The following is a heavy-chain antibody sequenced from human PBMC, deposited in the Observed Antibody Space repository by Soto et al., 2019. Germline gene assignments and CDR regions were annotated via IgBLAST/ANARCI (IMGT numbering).Heavy chain of an antibody. CDR2: INHSGST. V-gene: IGHV4-34*01. D-gene: IGHD5-18*01. Sequence: LETLSLTCAVYGGSFSGYYWSWIRQPPGKGLEWIGEINHSGSTNYNPSLKSRVTISVDTSKNQFSLKLSSVTAADTAVYYCARGRRYSYGDLDYWGQGTLVTVSS. J-gene: IGHJ4*02. CDR3: ARGRRYSYGDLDY. CDR1: GGSFSGYY.